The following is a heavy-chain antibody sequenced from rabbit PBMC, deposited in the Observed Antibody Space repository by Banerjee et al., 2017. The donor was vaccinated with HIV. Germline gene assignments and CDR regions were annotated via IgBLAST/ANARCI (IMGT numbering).Heavy chain of an antibody. D-gene: IGHD8-1*01. V-gene: IGHV1S40*01. CDR2: IDTNTGKT. Sequence: QSLEESGGDLVKPGASLTLTCTASGFSFSSYYYMYWVRQAPGKGLEWIGFIDTNTGKTFYASWAKGRFTISKTSSTTVTLQMTSLTAADTATYFCARWAGSRDYSLWGQGTLVT. J-gene: IGHJ3*01. CDR1: GFSFSSYYY. CDR3: ARWAGSRDYSL.